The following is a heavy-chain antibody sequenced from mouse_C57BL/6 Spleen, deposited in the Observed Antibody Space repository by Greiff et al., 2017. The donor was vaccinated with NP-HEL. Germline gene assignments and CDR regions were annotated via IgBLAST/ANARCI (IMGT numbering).Heavy chain of an antibody. CDR2: INPNYGTT. D-gene: IGHD1-1*01. J-gene: IGHJ4*01. V-gene: IGHV1-39*01. Sequence: EVQLQQSGPELVKPGASVKISCKASGYSFTDYNMNWVKQSNGKSLEWIGVINPNYGTTSYNQKFKGKATLTVDQSSSTAYMQLNSLTSEDSAFYYCASLYGSSLYYAMDYWGQGTSVTVSS. CDR3: ASLYGSSLYYAMDY. CDR1: GYSFTDYN.